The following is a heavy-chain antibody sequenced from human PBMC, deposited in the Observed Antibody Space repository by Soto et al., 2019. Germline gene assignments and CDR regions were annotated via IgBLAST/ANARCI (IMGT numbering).Heavy chain of an antibody. D-gene: IGHD2-2*01. Sequence: SETLSLTCTVSGGSISSYYWSWIRQPPGKGLEWIGYIYYSGSTNYNPSLKSRVTISVDTSKNQFSLKLSSVTAADTAVYYCARGVVVVPAASYYYYMDVWGKGTTVTFSS. CDR1: GGSISSYY. V-gene: IGHV4-59*01. CDR3: ARGVVVVPAASYYYYMDV. CDR2: IYYSGST. J-gene: IGHJ6*03.